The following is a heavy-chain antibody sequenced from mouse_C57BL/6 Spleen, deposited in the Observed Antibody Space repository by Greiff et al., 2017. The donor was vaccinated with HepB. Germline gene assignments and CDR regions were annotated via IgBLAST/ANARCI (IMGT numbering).Heavy chain of an antibody. J-gene: IGHJ3*01. Sequence: VKLVESGPGLVQPSQSLSITCTVSGFSLTSYGVHWVRQPPGKGLEWLGVIWSGGSTDYNAAFISRLSISKDNSKSQVFFKMNSLQADDTAIYYCAGDYDGFAYWGQGTLVTVSA. D-gene: IGHD2-4*01. V-gene: IGHV2-4*01. CDR1: GFSLTSYG. CDR2: IWSGGST. CDR3: AGDYDGFAY.